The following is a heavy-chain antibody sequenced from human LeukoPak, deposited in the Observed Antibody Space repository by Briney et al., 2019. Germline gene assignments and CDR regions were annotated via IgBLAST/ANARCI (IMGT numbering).Heavy chain of an antibody. J-gene: IGHJ4*02. CDR1: GYSISSSSYY. V-gene: IGHV4-39*01. D-gene: IGHD2-2*01. CDR3: ASRYCSSTSCYFDY. CDR2: IYYSGST. Sequence: SETLSLTCQISGYSISSSSYYWGWIRQPPGKGLQWIGSIYYSGSTYYNPSLKSRVTISVDTSKNQFSLILTSVTAADTAVYYCASRYCSSTSCYFDYWGQGTLVTVSS.